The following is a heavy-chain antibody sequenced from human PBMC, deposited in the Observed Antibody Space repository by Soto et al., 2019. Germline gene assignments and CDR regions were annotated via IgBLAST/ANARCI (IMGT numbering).Heavy chain of an antibody. V-gene: IGHV1-8*01. D-gene: IGHD6-6*01. Sequence: ASVKVSCKASGYTFTSYDINWVRQATGQGLEWMGWMNPNSGNTGYAQKFQGRVTMTRNTSISTAYMELSSPRSEDTAVYYCARDSSSARDYYYYGMDVWGQGTTVTVSS. CDR3: ARDSSSARDYYYYGMDV. J-gene: IGHJ6*02. CDR2: MNPNSGNT. CDR1: GYTFTSYD.